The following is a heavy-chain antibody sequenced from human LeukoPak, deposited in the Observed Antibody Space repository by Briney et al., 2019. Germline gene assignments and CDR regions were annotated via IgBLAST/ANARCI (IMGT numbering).Heavy chain of an antibody. CDR2: IKTDGSTI. Sequence: GRSLRLSCAASGFIFSNYWMHWVRQAPGKGLVWVSRIKTDGSTITYADSVKGRFTISRNNAMNTLYLQMNSLGAEDTAVYYCARVGQGEWFFDLWGRGTLVTVSS. D-gene: IGHD1-26*01. V-gene: IGHV3-74*01. CDR1: GFIFSNYW. CDR3: ARVGQGEWFFDL. J-gene: IGHJ2*01.